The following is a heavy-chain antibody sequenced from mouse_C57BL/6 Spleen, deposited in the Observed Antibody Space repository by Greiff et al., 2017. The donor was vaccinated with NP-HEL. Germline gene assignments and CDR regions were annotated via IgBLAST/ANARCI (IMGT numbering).Heavy chain of an antibody. J-gene: IGHJ1*03. D-gene: IGHD1-1*01. Sequence: EVNLVESGGGLVKPGGSLKLSCAASGFTFSSYAMSWVRQTPEKRLEWVATISDGGSYTYYPDNVKGRFTISRDNAKNNLYLQMSHLKSEDTAMYYCARDGDYGSSYVGYFGVWGTGTTVTVSS. CDR2: ISDGGSYT. V-gene: IGHV5-4*01. CDR1: GFTFSSYA. CDR3: ARDGDYGSSYVGYFGV.